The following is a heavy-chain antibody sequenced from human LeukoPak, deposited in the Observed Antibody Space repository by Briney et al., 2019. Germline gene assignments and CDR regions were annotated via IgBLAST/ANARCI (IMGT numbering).Heavy chain of an antibody. CDR2: IRGDGSLK. CDR3: ARRFRD. J-gene: IGHJ4*02. Sequence: GGSLRLSCVGSGLTFNGFEMNWVRQAPGKGLEWVAYIRGDGSLKTYAESVKGRFTISRDDARNSVSLQMDSLRVEDTAVYYCARRFRDWGQGILVTVSS. V-gene: IGHV3-48*03. D-gene: IGHD5-24*01. CDR1: GLTFNGFE.